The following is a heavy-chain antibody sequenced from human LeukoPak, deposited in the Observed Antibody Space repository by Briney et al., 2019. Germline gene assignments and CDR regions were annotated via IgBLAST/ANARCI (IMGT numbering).Heavy chain of an antibody. J-gene: IGHJ4*02. V-gene: IGHV3-30*04. CDR2: ISYDGSNK. CDR3: ARSNHFEWAQYSSGSLDY. Sequence: GRSLRLSCAASGFTFSSYAMHWVRQAPGKGLEWVAVISYDGSNKYYADSVKGRFTISRDNSKNTLYLQMNSLRAEDTAVYYCARSNHFEWAQYSSGSLDYWGQGTLVTVSS. CDR1: GFTFSSYA. D-gene: IGHD6-19*01.